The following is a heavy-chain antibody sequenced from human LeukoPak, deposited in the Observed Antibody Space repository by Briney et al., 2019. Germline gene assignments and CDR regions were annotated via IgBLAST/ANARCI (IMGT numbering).Heavy chain of an antibody. Sequence: SETLSLTCTVSGGSLSSHYWSWIRQPPGKGLEWIGYIYYSGSTNYNPSLKSRVTISVDTSKNQFSLKLSSVTAADTAVYYCARGFRDGYRNSPFDYWGQGTLVTVSS. CDR1: GGSLSSHY. CDR3: ARGFRDGYRNSPFDY. D-gene: IGHD5-24*01. V-gene: IGHV4-59*11. CDR2: IYYSGST. J-gene: IGHJ4*02.